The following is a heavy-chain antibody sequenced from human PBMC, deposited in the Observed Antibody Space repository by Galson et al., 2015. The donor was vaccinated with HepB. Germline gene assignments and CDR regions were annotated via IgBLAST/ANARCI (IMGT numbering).Heavy chain of an antibody. CDR2: ISGSGGST. V-gene: IGHV3-23*01. D-gene: IGHD5-18*01. CDR3: AKDKVDTAMVQHYYYMDV. J-gene: IGHJ6*03. CDR1: GFTFSSYA. Sequence: SLRLSCAASGFTFSSYAMSWVRQAPGKGLEWVSAISGSGGSTYYADSVKGRFTISRDNSKNTLYLQMNSLRAEDTAVYYCAKDKVDTAMVQHYYYMDVWGKGTTVTVSS.